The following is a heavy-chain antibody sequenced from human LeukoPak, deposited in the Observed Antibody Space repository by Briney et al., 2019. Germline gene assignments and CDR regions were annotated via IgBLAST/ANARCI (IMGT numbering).Heavy chain of an antibody. Sequence: SETLSLTCTVSDGSISGYYWSWIRQPPGKGLEWIAYVHYTGSTNYNPSLKSRVTIAMDTSKNQFSLRLRSVTAADTAVYYCARVERYNGDYGWFDPWGQGTLVTVSS. CDR2: VHYTGST. CDR3: ARVERYNGDYGWFDP. D-gene: IGHD4-17*01. CDR1: DGSISGYY. J-gene: IGHJ5*02. V-gene: IGHV4-59*01.